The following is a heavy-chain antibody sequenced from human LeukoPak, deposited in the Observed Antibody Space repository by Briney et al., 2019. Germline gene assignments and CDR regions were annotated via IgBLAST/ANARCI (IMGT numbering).Heavy chain of an antibody. J-gene: IGHJ6*02. CDR2: ISYDGSNK. Sequence: GGSLRLSCAASEFTFSNYGMHWVRQAPGKGLEWVAVISYDGSNKYYADSVKGRFTISRDNSKNTLYLQMNSLRAEDTAVYYCAKEFRGGSSWYFRSNYYYGMDVWGQGTTVTVSS. D-gene: IGHD6-13*01. V-gene: IGHV3-30*18. CDR1: EFTFSNYG. CDR3: AKEFRGGSSWYFRSNYYYGMDV.